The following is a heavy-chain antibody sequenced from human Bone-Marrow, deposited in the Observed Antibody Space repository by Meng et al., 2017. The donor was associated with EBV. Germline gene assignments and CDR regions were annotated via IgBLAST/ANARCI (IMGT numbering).Heavy chain of an antibody. Sequence: LHRPGPGLVKPSQTLSLTCVVSRGSIASGGYSWSGIRQPPGKGLEWIGYIYHSGSTSYNPSLKSRVTISVDRSKNQFSLKLNSVTAADTAVYYCARGDDSSGLDYWGQGTLVTVSS. J-gene: IGHJ4*02. CDR3: ARGDDSSGLDY. D-gene: IGHD3-22*01. CDR2: IYHSGST. V-gene: IGHV4-30-2*01. CDR1: RGSIASGGYS.